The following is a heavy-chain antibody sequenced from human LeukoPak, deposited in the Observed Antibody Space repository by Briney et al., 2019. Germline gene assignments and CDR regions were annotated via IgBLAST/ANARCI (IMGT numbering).Heavy chain of an antibody. CDR1: GGSISSSSYY. CDR2: IYYSGST. Sequence: SSETLSLTCTVSGGSISSSSYYWGWIRQPPGKGLEWIGSIYYSGSTYYDPSLKSRVTISVDTSKNQFSLKLSSVAAADTAVYYCARQVWFGVYYYYYMDVWGKGTTVTISS. D-gene: IGHD3-10*01. CDR3: ARQVWFGVYYYYYMDV. V-gene: IGHV4-39*01. J-gene: IGHJ6*03.